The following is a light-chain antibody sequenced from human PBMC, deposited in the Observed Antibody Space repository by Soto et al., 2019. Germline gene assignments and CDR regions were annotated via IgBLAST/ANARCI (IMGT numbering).Light chain of an antibody. J-gene: IGKJ4*01. Sequence: DIQLTQSPSVLSASVGYTVTITCRASPALSNYLAWYQQKPGKAPDLLIYAASTLQSGVPSRFSGSGSETEFSLTIRALQPEDFATYYCQQLSRYPLTFGGGTKVDIK. CDR1: PALSNY. CDR2: AAS. CDR3: QQLSRYPLT. V-gene: IGKV1-9*01.